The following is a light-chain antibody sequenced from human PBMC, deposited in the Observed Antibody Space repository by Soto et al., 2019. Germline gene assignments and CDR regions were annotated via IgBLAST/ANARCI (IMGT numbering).Light chain of an antibody. CDR3: RSYTSSSTRI. CDR1: SSDVGGYNY. Sequence: QSALTQPSSVSGSPGQSITISCTGTSSDVGGYNYVSWYQQHPGKEPKLIIYDVRNRPSGVSKRFSGSKSSNTASLTISGLQAEDEAEYYCRSYTSSSTRICGTGTKLTVL. CDR2: DVR. V-gene: IGLV2-14*01. J-gene: IGLJ1*01.